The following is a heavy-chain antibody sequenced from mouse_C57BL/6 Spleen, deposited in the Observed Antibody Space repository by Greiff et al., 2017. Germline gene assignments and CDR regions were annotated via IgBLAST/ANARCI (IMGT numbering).Heavy chain of an antibody. J-gene: IGHJ4*01. CDR3: ARGNYDYDGVYYAMDY. Sequence: VQLQQPGTELVKPGASVKLSCKASGYNFTSYWMHWVKPRPGQGLEWIGNINPSNGGTNYNEKFKSKATLTVDKSSSTAYMQLSSLTSEDSAVYYCARGNYDYDGVYYAMDYWGQGTSVTVSS. CDR2: INPSNGGT. D-gene: IGHD2-4*01. V-gene: IGHV1-53*01. CDR1: GYNFTSYW.